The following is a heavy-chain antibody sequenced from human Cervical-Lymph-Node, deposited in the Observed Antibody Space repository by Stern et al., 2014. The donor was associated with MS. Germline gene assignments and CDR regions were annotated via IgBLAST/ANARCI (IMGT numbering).Heavy chain of an antibody. V-gene: IGHV1-46*03. CDR3: ASARNTAFDI. CDR1: EYTFTYFF. CDR2: INPSGGFT. Sequence: VQLVESGAEVKKPGASVKVSCKASEYTFTYFFMHWVRQAPGQGLEWMGVINPSGGFTTYAQKFQGRVTMTRDTSTSTVYMELTSLTSEDPAVYYCASARNTAFDIWGQGTLVTVSS. J-gene: IGHJ3*02.